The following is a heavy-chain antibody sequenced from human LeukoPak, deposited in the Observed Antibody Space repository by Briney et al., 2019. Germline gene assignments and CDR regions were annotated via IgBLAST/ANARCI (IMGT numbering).Heavy chain of an antibody. J-gene: IGHJ6*03. Sequence: KPSETLSLTCAVYGGSFSGYYWSWIRQPPGKGLEWIGEINHSGSTNYNPSLKSRVTISVDTSKNQFSLKLSSVTAADTAVYYCARGVVVAAGYYYYYMDVWGKGTTVTISS. D-gene: IGHD2-15*01. V-gene: IGHV4-34*01. CDR1: GGSFSGYY. CDR3: ARGVVVAAGYYYYYMDV. CDR2: INHSGST.